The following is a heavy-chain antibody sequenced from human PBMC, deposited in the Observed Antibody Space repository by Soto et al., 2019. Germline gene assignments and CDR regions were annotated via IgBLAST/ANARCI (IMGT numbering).Heavy chain of an antibody. CDR1: GFTLPDYG. V-gene: IGHV3-33*01. J-gene: IGHJ4*02. D-gene: IGHD6-25*01. CDR3: ARAASGSGWSPFDH. CDR2: VWYDGSHK. Sequence: QVQLVESGGGVVQPGRSLRLSCAASGFTLPDYGMHWVRQAPGKGLEWVALVWYDGSHKYYADSVKGRFTISRDNSKNTLYLQMNGPRAEDRAVYCCARAASGSGWSPFDHRDQETLVPVSS.